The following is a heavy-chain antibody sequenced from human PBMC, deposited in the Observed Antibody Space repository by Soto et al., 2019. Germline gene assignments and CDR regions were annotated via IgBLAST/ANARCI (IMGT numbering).Heavy chain of an antibody. V-gene: IGHV1-24*01. D-gene: IGHD3-9*01. CDR1: GYTLTELS. CDR2: FDPEDGET. CDR3: ATSYFDWLTPHDAFDI. Sequence: ASVKVSCKVSGYTLTELSMHWVRQAPGKGLEWMGGFDPEDGETIYAQKFQGRVTMTEDTSTDTAYMVLSSLRSEDTAVYYCATSYFDWLTPHDAFDIWGQGTMVTVSS. J-gene: IGHJ3*02.